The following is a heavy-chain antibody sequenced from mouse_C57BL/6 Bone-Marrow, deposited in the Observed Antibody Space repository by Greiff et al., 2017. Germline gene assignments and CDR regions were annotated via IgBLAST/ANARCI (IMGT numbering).Heavy chain of an antibody. CDR2: ISYDGSN. V-gene: IGHV3-6*01. J-gene: IGHJ2*01. CDR3: ASCYYVLPLDY. D-gene: IGHD1-1*01. Sequence: EVKLVESGPGLVKPSQSLSLTCSVTGYSITSGYYWNWIRQFPGNKLEWMGYISYDGSNNYNPSLKNRISITRDTSKNQFFLKLNSVTTEDTATYYSASCYYVLPLDYWGQGTTLTVSS. CDR1: GYSITSGYY.